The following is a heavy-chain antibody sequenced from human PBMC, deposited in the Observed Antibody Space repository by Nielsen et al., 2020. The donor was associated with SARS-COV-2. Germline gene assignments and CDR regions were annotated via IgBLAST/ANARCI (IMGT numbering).Heavy chain of an antibody. V-gene: IGHV3-23*01. CDR2: VSSSGGST. CDR3: AKSEYQLLKGGWFDP. D-gene: IGHD2-2*01. Sequence: GESLKISCAASGFTFNIYAMAWVRRAPGRGLQWVTGVSSSGGSTYYTDSVKGRFTISRDNSKNTLYLEMHSLRAEDTAVYYCAKSEYQLLKGGWFDPWGQGTLVTVSS. J-gene: IGHJ5*02. CDR1: GFTFNIYA.